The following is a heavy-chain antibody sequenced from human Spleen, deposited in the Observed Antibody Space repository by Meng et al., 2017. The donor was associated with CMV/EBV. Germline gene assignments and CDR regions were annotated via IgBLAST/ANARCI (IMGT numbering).Heavy chain of an antibody. CDR3: ARAGSDCSSTSCSSYYYYGMDV. V-gene: IGHV4-39*07. J-gene: IGHJ6*02. D-gene: IGHD2-2*01. CDR2: IYYSGST. CDR1: GGSVSSSNYY. Sequence: SETLSLTCTVFGGSVSSSNYYWAWIRQAPGKGLEWIGSIYYSGSTYYNPSLESRVTISVDTSKNQFSLKLSSVTAADTAVYYCARAGSDCSSTSCSSYYYYGMDVWGQGTTVTVSS.